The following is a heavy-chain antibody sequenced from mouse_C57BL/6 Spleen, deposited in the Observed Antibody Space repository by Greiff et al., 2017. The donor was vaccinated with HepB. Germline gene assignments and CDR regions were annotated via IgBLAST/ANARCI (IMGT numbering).Heavy chain of an antibody. CDR2: ISDGGSYT. D-gene: IGHD1-1*01. V-gene: IGHV5-4*01. CDR3: ARDLTTVVGRYFDV. CDR1: GFTFSSYA. Sequence: EVQGVESGGGLVKPGGSLKLSCAASGFTFSSYAMSWVRQTPEKRLEWVATISDGGSYTYYPDNVKGRFTISRDNAKNNLYLQMSHLKSEDTAMYYCARDLTTVVGRYFDVWGTGTTVTVSS. J-gene: IGHJ1*03.